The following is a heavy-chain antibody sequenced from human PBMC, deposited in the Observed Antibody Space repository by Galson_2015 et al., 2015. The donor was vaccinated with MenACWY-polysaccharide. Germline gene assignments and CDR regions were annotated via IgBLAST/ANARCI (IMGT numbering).Heavy chain of an antibody. CDR2: IYYDGSKK. Sequence: SLRLSCAASGFTFRSYGMHWVHQAPGKGLEWETLIYYDGSKKEYADSVKGRFTISRDNSKNTLYLQMDSLRAEDTAVYYCSRLQSKYMDVWGKGTTVTVSS. J-gene: IGHJ6*04. CDR3: SRLQSKYMDV. D-gene: IGHD4-11*01. V-gene: IGHV3-30*12. CDR1: GFTFRSYG.